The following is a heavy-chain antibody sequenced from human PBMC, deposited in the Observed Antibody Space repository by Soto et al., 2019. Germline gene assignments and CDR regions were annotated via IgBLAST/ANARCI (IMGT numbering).Heavy chain of an antibody. CDR3: AKGAVAGTPTSYYYSAMDV. Sequence: QVQLLQSGAEVKKPGSSVRVSCEASGGTFRTYAISWVRQAPGQGLEWMGEIIPIFGTVNYAQKFQGRVTITADESTTTVHLDLRSLSSEATAVYYCAKGAVAGTPTSYYYSAMDVWGQGTTVTVSS. CDR1: GGTFRTYA. J-gene: IGHJ6*02. V-gene: IGHV1-69*12. CDR2: IIPIFGTV. D-gene: IGHD6-19*01.